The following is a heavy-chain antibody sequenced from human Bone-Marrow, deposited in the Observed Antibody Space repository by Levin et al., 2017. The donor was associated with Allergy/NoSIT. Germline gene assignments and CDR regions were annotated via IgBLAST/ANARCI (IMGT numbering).Heavy chain of an antibody. D-gene: IGHD3-16*01. CDR1: GFKFDDYA. CDR3: ARGRLGEVFDF. V-gene: IGHV3-20*04. CDR2: INWSGGSI. J-gene: IGHJ4*02. Sequence: GGSLRLSCEASGFKFDDYAMTWVRQAPGKGLEWVCGINWSGGSIGYAASVKGRFTVSRDNAKNGLFLQMNNLRADATALYFCARGRLGEVFDFWGPGTAVTVSS.